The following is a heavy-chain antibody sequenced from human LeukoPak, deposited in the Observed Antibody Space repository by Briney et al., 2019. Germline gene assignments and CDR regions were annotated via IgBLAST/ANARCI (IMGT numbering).Heavy chain of an antibody. CDR1: GGTFSSYA. J-gene: IGHJ6*02. D-gene: IGHD2-21*02. Sequence: SVKVSCKASGGTFSSYAVSWVRQAPGQGLEWMGGIIPIFGTANYAQKFQGRVTITADESTSTAYMELSSLRSEDTAVYYCARGNYCRGDCYTPLLLYYGMDVWGQGTTVTVSS. CDR2: IIPIFGTA. V-gene: IGHV1-69*13. CDR3: ARGNYCRGDCYTPLLLYYGMDV.